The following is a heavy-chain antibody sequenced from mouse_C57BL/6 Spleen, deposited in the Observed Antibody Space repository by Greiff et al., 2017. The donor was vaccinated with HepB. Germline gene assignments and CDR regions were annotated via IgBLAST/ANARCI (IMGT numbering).Heavy chain of an antibody. Sequence: VQLKESGAELVRPGTSVKMSCKASGYTFTNYWIGWAKQRPGHGLEWIGDIYPGGGYTNYNEKFKGKATLTADKSSSTAYMQFSSLTSEDSAIYYCARSESYYAMDYWGQGTSVTVSS. CDR1: GYTFTNYW. CDR2: IYPGGGYT. J-gene: IGHJ4*01. V-gene: IGHV1-63*01. CDR3: ARSESYYAMDY.